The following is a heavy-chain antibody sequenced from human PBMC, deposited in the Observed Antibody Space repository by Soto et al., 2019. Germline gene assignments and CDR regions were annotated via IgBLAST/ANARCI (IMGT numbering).Heavy chain of an antibody. CDR2: MYAGGTT. Sequence: EMQLVQSGEGLVQPGGSLRLSCAASGFTVSSSYMTWVRHVPGKGLEWVSVMYAGGTTYYANSVKGRFTFSRDNSKNMMYLQMSNLRAEDTAMYYCAREFRDGSNTRLAFDPWGQGTLVTVSS. CDR1: GFTVSSSY. J-gene: IGHJ5*02. CDR3: AREFRDGSNTRLAFDP. D-gene: IGHD6-6*01. V-gene: IGHV3-66*01.